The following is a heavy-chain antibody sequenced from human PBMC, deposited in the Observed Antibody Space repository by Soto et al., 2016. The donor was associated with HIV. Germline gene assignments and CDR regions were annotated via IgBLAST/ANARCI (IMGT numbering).Heavy chain of an antibody. J-gene: IGHJ4*02. V-gene: IGHV3-23*01. CDR3: AKFRAAVADTWSDY. Sequence: EVQLLESGGGLVQPGGSLRISCAASGFTFSTYAMNWVRQAPGKGLEWVSTISLNGGSTYYADSVEGRFTISRDNFKNTLYLQMNSLRAEDTAVYYCAKFRAAVADTWSDYWGQGTLVTVSS. CDR1: GFTFSTYA. CDR2: ISLNGGST. D-gene: IGHD6-19*01.